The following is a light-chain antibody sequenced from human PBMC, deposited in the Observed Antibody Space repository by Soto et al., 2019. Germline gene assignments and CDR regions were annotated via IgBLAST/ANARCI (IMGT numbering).Light chain of an antibody. CDR3: QQHDSTPHT. J-gene: IGKJ2*01. CDR1: QSVSSSY. CDR2: GAS. V-gene: IGKV3-20*01. Sequence: EIVLTQSPGTLSLSPGERATLSCRASQSVSSSYLAWYQQKPGQAPRLLIYGASSRATGIPDRFSGSGSGRDFTLTISRLEPEDYSVYYCQQHDSTPHTFGQGTKLEIK.